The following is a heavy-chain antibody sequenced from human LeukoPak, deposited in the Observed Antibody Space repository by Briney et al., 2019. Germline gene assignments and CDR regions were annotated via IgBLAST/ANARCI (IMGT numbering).Heavy chain of an antibody. D-gene: IGHD3-10*01. J-gene: IGHJ6*04. CDR3: ARERITMVRGSPIDPDSQDYYYYGMDV. CDR2: IWYDGSNK. CDR1: GFTFSSYS. Sequence: GGSLRLSCAASGFTFSSYSMHWVRQAPGKGLEWVAVIWYDGSNKYYADSVKGRFTISRDNSKNTLYLQMNSLRAEDTAVYYCARERITMVRGSPIDPDSQDYYYYGMDVWGKGTTVTVSS. V-gene: IGHV3-33*01.